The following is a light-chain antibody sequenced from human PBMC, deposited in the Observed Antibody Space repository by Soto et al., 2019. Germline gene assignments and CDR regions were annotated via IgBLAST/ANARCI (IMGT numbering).Light chain of an antibody. V-gene: IGKV3-20*01. CDR1: QSVSRSF. Sequence: EIVLTQSPGTLSLSPGERATLSCRASQSVSRSFLAWYQQKPGQAPRLLIYGASSRATGIPDRFSGSGSGTDFTLTSSRLEPEDFAVYYCQQYGSSPPRYTFGQGTKLEIK. CDR2: GAS. J-gene: IGKJ2*01. CDR3: QQYGSSPPRYT.